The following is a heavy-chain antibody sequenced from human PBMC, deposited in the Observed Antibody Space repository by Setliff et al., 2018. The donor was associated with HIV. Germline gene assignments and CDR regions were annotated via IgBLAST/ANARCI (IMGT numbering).Heavy chain of an antibody. V-gene: IGHV4-59*01. D-gene: IGHD6-19*01. CDR3: AGYTSGWYAPY. J-gene: IGHJ4*02. Sequence: SETLSLTCSVSGGSINSYYWSWIRQPPGKGLEWVGYIYYSGGTTYNPSLKSRVTISVDTSKNQFSLKLTSVTVAGTAVYYCAGYTSGWYAPYWGQGTLVTVSS. CDR1: GGSINSYY. CDR2: IYYSGGT.